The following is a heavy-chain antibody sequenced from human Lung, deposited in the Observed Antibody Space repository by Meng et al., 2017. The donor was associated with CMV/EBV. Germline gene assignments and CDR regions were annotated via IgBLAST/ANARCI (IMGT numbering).Heavy chain of an antibody. J-gene: IGHJ1*01. CDR3: ARLYGLIH. D-gene: IGHD3-16*01. V-gene: IGHV4-39*01. CDR2: IYSSGNT. Sequence: SETLSLTCTVSGDSLRTSSYYWGWIRQAPGKGPEWIGSIYSSGNTYFKPSLKSRVSLSIETSKNQFSLRLSSVTAADTGVYYCARLYGLIHWGQG. CDR1: GDSLRTSSYY.